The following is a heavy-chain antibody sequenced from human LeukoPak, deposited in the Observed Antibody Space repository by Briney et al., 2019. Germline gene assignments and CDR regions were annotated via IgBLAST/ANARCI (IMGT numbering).Heavy chain of an antibody. CDR3: ASRPLSRSGYSTGWKHYFDY. J-gene: IGHJ4*02. CDR2: IYHSGST. D-gene: IGHD6-19*01. V-gene: IGHV4-39*07. CDR1: GGSISSSSYY. Sequence: PSETLSLTCTVSGGSISSSSYYWGWIRQPPGKGLEWIGSIYHSGSTYYNPSLKSRVTISVDTSKNQFSLKLSSVTAADTAFYYCASRPLSRSGYSTGWKHYFDYWGQGTLVTVSS.